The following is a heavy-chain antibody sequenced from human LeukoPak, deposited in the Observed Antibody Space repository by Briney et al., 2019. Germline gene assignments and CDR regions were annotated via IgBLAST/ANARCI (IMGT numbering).Heavy chain of an antibody. CDR1: GGSISSSSYY. D-gene: IGHD2-2*01. J-gene: IGHJ3*02. V-gene: IGHV4-39*01. CDR3: ARHRIVVVPAASGAFDI. Sequence: SETLSLTCTVSGGSISSSSYYWGWIRQPPGKGLEWIGRIYYSGSTYYNPSLKSRVTISVDTSKNQFSLKLSSVTAADTAVYYCARHRIVVVPAASGAFDIWGQGTMVTVSS. CDR2: IYYSGST.